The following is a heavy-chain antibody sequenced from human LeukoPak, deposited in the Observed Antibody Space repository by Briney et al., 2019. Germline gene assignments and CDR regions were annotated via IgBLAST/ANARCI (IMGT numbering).Heavy chain of an antibody. CDR3: ARWLGYYYSSNYLYIHDY. Sequence: ASVKVSCKASGYTFTSHGISWVRQAPGQGLEWMGWISGYNGNTNYAQKVQGRVTMTTDTSTSTAYMELRSLGSDDTAVYYCARWLGYYYSSNYLYIHDYWGQGTQVTVSS. D-gene: IGHD3-22*01. CDR2: ISGYNGNT. J-gene: IGHJ4*02. V-gene: IGHV1-18*01. CDR1: GYTFTSHG.